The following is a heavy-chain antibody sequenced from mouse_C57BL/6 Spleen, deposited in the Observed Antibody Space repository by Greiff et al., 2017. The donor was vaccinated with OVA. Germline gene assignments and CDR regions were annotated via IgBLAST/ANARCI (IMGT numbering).Heavy chain of an antibody. D-gene: IGHD1-1*01. Sequence: QVQLQQSGAELVRPGTSVKVSCKASGYAFTNYLIEWVKQRPGQGLEWIGVINPGSGGTNYNEKFKGKATLTADKSSSTAYMQLSSLTSEDSAVYFCARSYYYGSSYGGLAMDYWGQGTSVTVSS. CDR3: ARSYYYGSSYGGLAMDY. CDR1: GYAFTNYL. J-gene: IGHJ4*01. V-gene: IGHV1-54*01. CDR2: INPGSGGT.